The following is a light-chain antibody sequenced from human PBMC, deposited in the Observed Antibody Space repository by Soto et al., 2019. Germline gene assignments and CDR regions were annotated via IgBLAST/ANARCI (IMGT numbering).Light chain of an antibody. CDR2: AAS. J-gene: IGKJ1*01. V-gene: IGKV1-5*03. CDR3: QQYYSFWT. CDR1: RNVDKW. Sequence: DIQMTQSPSFVSASLGDRVTIACRASRNVDKWLAWYHQKPGKAPRLLIYAASNLESGVPSRFGGSGSATEFTLTTNSLQPDDVGNYYCQQYYSFWTFGPGTTVEIK.